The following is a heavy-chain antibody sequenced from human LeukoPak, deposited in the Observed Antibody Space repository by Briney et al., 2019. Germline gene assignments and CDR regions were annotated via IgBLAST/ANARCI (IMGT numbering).Heavy chain of an antibody. D-gene: IGHD3-10*01. V-gene: IGHV4-4*07. Sequence: SETLSLTCTVSGASIGSFYWSWIRQPAGKGLEWIGRVHSSGSTNYIPSIKSRVTMSVDTSRNQFSLKLNTVTAADTAMYYCAREAVDYGSGSHDYWGQGILVTVSS. J-gene: IGHJ4*02. CDR2: VHSSGST. CDR3: AREAVDYGSGSHDY. CDR1: GASIGSFY.